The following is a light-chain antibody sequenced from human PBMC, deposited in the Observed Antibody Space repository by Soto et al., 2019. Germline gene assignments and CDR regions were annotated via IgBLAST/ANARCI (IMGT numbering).Light chain of an antibody. J-gene: IGLJ1*01. CDR3: QSYDSSLSGYV. CDR1: SSNIGAGSG. V-gene: IGLV1-40*01. CDR2: NDN. Sequence: VLTQPPSVSGAPGQRVTISCTGSSSNIGAGSGVHWYQQLPGTAPKLLIYNDNKRPSGVPDRFSGSKSGTSASLAITGLQAEDEADYYCQSYDSSLSGYVFGTGTKVTVL.